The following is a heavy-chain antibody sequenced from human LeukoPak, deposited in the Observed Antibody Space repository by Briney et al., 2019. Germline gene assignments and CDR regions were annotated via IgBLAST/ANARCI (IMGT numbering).Heavy chain of an antibody. V-gene: IGHV4-4*02. CDR1: GGSISSSNW. CDR2: FYHSGST. J-gene: IGHJ4*02. D-gene: IGHD3-9*01. Sequence: PSGTLSLTCAVSGGSISSSNWWSWVRQPPGKGLEWIGEFYHSGSTNYNPSLKSRAAISVDKSKNQFSLKLTSVTAADTAVYYCARSPFYVNLAGRNHLDYWGQGTLVTVSS. CDR3: ARSPFYVNLAGRNHLDY.